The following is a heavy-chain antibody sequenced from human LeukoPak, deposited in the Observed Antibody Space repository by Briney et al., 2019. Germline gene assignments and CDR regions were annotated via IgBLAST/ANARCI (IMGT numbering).Heavy chain of an antibody. J-gene: IGHJ6*03. CDR2: IYTSGST. V-gene: IGHV4-4*07. D-gene: IGHD1-26*01. Sequence: SETLSLTCTVSGGSISSYYWSWIRQPAGKGLEWIGRIYTSGSTNYNPSLRSRVTMSVDTSKNQFSLKLSPVTAADTAVYYCAREGIVGCMDVWGKGTTVTVSS. CDR1: GGSISSYY. CDR3: AREGIVGCMDV.